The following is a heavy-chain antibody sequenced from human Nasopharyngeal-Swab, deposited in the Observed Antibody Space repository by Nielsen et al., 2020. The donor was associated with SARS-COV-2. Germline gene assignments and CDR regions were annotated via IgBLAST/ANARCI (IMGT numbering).Heavy chain of an antibody. D-gene: IGHD7-27*01. J-gene: IGHJ4*02. CDR3: AKILRPGAGYFDS. CDR2: ISGAGAST. V-gene: IGHV3-23*01. CDR1: GFTFSTYA. Sequence: GESLKISCAASGFTFSTYAMTWVRQAPGKGLEWVSAISGAGASTYYADSVKGRFTISRDNSKNTVSLQMNSLRAEDTAVYFCAKILRPGAGYFDSWGQGTLVTVSS.